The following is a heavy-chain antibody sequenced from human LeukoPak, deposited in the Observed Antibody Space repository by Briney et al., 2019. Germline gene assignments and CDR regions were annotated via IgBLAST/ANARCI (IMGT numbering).Heavy chain of an antibody. J-gene: IGHJ4*02. D-gene: IGHD3-3*02. CDR1: GGSISSYY. CDR3: ARVRWGALAYSTPLGYFDS. Sequence: PSETLSLTCAVYGGSISSYYWSWIRQPPGKGLEWIGYIYYSGSTNYNPSLKSRVTISVDTSKNQFSLKLSSVTAADTAVYYCARVRWGALAYSTPLGYFDSWGQGTLVSVSS. CDR2: IYYSGST. V-gene: IGHV4-59*01.